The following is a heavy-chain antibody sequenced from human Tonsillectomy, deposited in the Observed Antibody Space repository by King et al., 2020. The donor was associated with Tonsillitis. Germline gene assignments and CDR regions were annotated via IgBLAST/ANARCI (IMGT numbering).Heavy chain of an antibody. J-gene: IGHJ3*02. Sequence: VQLVESGGGLVKPGGSLRLSCAASGFIFSDYYMSWIRQAPGKGLEWVSYISSSTSYTNYADSVKGRFTISRDNAKNSLYLQMNSLRAEDTAVYYCARCLEVTATRGDDAFDIWGQGTMVTVSS. D-gene: IGHD2-21*02. CDR3: ARCLEVTATRGDDAFDI. CDR2: ISSSTSYT. CDR1: GFIFSDYY. V-gene: IGHV3-11*05.